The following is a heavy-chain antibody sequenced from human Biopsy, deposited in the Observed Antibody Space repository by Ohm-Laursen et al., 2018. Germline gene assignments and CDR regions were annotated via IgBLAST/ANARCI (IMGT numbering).Heavy chain of an antibody. J-gene: IGHJ6*02. CDR2: ISSSSDNI. D-gene: IGHD2/OR15-2a*01. V-gene: IGHV3-21*04. CDR1: GFTLSSYS. Sequence: SLRLSCAASGFTLSSYSMNWVRQTPGKGLEWVSTISSSSDNIYYVDSVKGRFTISRDNAKNSLYLQMNSLRAEDTAVYYCARATNSTGWPYYYFYGMDVWGQGTTVTVSS. CDR3: ARATNSTGWPYYYFYGMDV.